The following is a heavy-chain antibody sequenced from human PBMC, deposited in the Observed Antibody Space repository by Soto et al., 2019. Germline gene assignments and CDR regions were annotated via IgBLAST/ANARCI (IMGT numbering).Heavy chain of an antibody. J-gene: IGHJ4*02. V-gene: IGHV3-23*01. CDR3: AKDRDSSGYYYRNY. CDR1: GFTFSSYA. CDR2: ISGTGDST. Sequence: EVQLLESGGGLVQPGGSLRLSCAASGFTFSSYAMSWVRQAPGKGLERVSAISGTGDSTYYADSVKGRFTISRDNSKNTLYLQINSLRAEDTAVYYCAKDRDSSGYYYRNYWGQGTLVTVSS. D-gene: IGHD3-22*01.